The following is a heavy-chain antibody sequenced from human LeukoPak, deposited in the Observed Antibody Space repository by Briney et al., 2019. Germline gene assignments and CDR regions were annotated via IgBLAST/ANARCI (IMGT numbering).Heavy chain of an antibody. CDR1: GGSISSGDYY. J-gene: IGHJ3*02. CDR3: ALTIRGVPFDAFDI. CDR2: IYYSGST. V-gene: IGHV4-30-4*08. Sequence: PSETLSLTXTVSGGSISSGDYYWSWIRQPPGKGLEWIGYIYYSGSTYYNPSLKSRVTISVDTSKNQFSLKLRSVTAAATAVYYCALTIRGVPFDAFDIWGQGTMVTVPS. D-gene: IGHD3-10*01.